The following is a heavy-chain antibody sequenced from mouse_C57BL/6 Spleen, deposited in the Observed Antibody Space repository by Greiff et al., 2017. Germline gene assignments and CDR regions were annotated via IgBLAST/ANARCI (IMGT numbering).Heavy chain of an antibody. Sequence: EVKLQQSGPGLVKPSQSLSLTCSVTGYSITSGYYWNWIRQFPGNKLEWMGYISYDGSNNYNPSLKNRISITRDTSKNQFFLKLNSVTTEDTATYYCASDYGSSWGFAYWGQGTLVTVSA. CDR1: GYSITSGYY. CDR3: ASDYGSSWGFAY. CDR2: ISYDGSN. D-gene: IGHD1-1*01. J-gene: IGHJ3*01. V-gene: IGHV3-6*01.